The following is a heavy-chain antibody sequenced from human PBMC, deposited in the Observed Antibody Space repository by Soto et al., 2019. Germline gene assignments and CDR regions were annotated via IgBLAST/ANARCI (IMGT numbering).Heavy chain of an antibody. D-gene: IGHD2-15*01. J-gene: IGHJ6*02. CDR1: GFSVSTSGVG. V-gene: IGHV2-5*02. Sequence: QITLKESGPTLVKPTQTLTLTCTFSGFSVSTSGVGVAWIRQSPGKALEWLALIYWDHDKRYSPFLQSRVTITNDISKNQVVLNMTNMDPVDTATYYCAHKGGRGAGMHVWGQGTTVTVSS. CDR3: AHKGGRGAGMHV. CDR2: IYWDHDK.